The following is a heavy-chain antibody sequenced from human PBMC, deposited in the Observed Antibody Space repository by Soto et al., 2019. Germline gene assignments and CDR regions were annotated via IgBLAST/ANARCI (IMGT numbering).Heavy chain of an antibody. Sequence: SETLSLTCAVYGASFGGYAWSWIRQPPGKGLEWIGEITHSGSTNYNPSLKSRVTISVDKSKNQFSLKLSSVTAADTAVYYCAGAAREPYYGSGSYYNYYYYYMDVWGKGTTVTV. CDR2: ITHSGST. V-gene: IGHV4-34*01. D-gene: IGHD3-10*01. CDR1: GASFGGYA. J-gene: IGHJ6*03. CDR3: AGAAREPYYGSGSYYNYYYYYMDV.